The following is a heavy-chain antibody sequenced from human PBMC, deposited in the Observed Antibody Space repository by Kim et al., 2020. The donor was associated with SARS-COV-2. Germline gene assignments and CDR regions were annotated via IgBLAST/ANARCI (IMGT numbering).Heavy chain of an antibody. D-gene: IGHD6-13*01. V-gene: IGHV5-10-1*01. CDR2: IDPSDSYT. CDR3: ATHPGYSSSWYTGVQNWFDP. CDR1: GYSFTSYW. Sequence: GESLKISCKGSGYSFTSYWISWVRQMPGKGLEWMGRIDPSDSYTNYSPSFQGHVTISADKSISTAYLQWSSLKASDTAMYYCATHPGYSSSWYTGVQNWFDPWGQGTLVTVSS. J-gene: IGHJ5*02.